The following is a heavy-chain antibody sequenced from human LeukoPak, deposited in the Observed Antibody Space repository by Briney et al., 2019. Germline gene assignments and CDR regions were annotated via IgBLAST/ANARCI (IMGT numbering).Heavy chain of an antibody. D-gene: IGHD2/OR15-2a*01. Sequence: GALRLSCAASGFTFSSYEMNWVRQAPGEGLEWVSYISSSGSTIYYADSVKGRFTISRDNAKNSLYLQMNSLRAEDTAVYYCATTSFPGGYYYYGMDVWGKGTTVTVSS. CDR1: GFTFSSYE. V-gene: IGHV3-48*03. CDR2: ISSSGSTI. CDR3: ATTSFPGGYYYYGMDV. J-gene: IGHJ6*04.